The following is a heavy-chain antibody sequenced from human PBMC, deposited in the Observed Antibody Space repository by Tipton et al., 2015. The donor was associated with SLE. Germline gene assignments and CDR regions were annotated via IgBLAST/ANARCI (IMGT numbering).Heavy chain of an antibody. CDR3: AREDFGEAFDI. V-gene: IGHV3-48*03. J-gene: IGHJ3*02. CDR2: ISSSGSTV. D-gene: IGHD2/OR15-2a*01. CDR1: GFTFSAYE. Sequence: SLRLSCAASGFTFSAYEMNWVRQAPGKGLEWVSYISSSGSTVYYADSVKGRFTISRDNAKNSLYLQMSSLRAEDTAVYYCAREDFGEAFDIWGQGTMGTVSS.